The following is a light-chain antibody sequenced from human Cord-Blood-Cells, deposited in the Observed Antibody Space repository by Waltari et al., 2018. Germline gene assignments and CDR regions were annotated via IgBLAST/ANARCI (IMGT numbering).Light chain of an antibody. J-gene: IGLJ2*01. CDR2: DVS. CDR1: SSDVGGYNY. Sequence: QSALTQPASVSGSPGQSLTISCTGTSSDVGGYNYVSWYQPHPGKAPKLMIYDVSNRPSGVSNRVAGSKSGNTASLTISGLQAEDEADYYCSSYTSSSTLVFGGGTKLTVL. V-gene: IGLV2-14*01. CDR3: SSYTSSSTLV.